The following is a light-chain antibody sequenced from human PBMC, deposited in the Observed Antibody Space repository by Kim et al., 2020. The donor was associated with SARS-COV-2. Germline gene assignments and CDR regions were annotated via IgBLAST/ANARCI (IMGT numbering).Light chain of an antibody. CDR3: QSYDNSLNDKV. CDR2: GNT. CDR1: NHNNDAGSD. J-gene: IGLJ2*01. V-gene: IGLV1-40*01. Sequence: QRVTTSGTRGNHNNDAGSDVHWYHHRQGTAPTLLIYGNTNRPSGVPASFSGSKSGTAASLAITGLQPEDEGDYYCQSYDNSLNDKVFGGGTQLTVL.